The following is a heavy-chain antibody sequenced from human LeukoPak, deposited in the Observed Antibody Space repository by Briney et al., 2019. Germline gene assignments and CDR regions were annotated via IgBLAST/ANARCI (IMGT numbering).Heavy chain of an antibody. CDR3: ARGTEHSPGYFDY. D-gene: IGHD3/OR15-3a*01. CDR1: GFTFSSYA. V-gene: IGHV3-30*01. Sequence: GGSLRLSYAASGFTFSSYAMHWVHQAPGKGLEWVAVISYDGSNKYYADSVRGRFTISRDNSKNTLYLQMNSLRAEDTAVYYCARGTEHSPGYFDYWGQGTLVTVSS. CDR2: ISYDGSNK. J-gene: IGHJ4*02.